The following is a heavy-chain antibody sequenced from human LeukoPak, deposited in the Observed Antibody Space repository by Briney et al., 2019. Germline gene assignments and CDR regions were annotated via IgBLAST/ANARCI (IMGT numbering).Heavy chain of an antibody. CDR3: ARHHQTTAMADYITPWFDP. Sequence: ASVNVSCKASGYTFTNYTIHWVRQAPAQRLEWMGWINSANGNTKYSQDFQGRVTITRDTSASTAYMELSSLRSEDMAMYYCARHHQTTAMADYITPWFDPWGQGTLVTVSS. CDR1: GYTFTNYT. CDR2: INSANGNT. D-gene: IGHD6-19*01. J-gene: IGHJ5*02. V-gene: IGHV1-3*03.